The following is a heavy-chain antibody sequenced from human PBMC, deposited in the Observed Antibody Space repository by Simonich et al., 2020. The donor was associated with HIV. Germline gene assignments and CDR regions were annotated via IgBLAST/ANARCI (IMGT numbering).Heavy chain of an antibody. Sequence: EVQLVESGGGLVKPGGSLRLSCAASGFTFRSYRMNWVRQAPGKGLGWVSSISSSSSYIYYADSVKGRFTISRDNAKNSLYLQMNSLRAEDTAVYYCARDGRKGSSTSCSDYWGQGTLVTVSS. CDR3: ARDGRKGSSTSCSDY. V-gene: IGHV3-21*01. D-gene: IGHD2-2*01. CDR2: ISSSSSYI. CDR1: GFTFRSYR. J-gene: IGHJ4*02.